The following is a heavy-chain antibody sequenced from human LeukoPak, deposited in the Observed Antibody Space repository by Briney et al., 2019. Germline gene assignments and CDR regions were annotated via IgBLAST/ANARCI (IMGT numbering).Heavy chain of an antibody. J-gene: IGHJ4*02. V-gene: IGHV1-69*04. Sequence: SVTVSFTASGGTFISYAISWVRQAPGQGLEWMGRIIPILGIANYAQKFQGRVTFTADKSTSTAYMELSSLRSEDTAVYYCARGWAVATDDHFDYWGQGTLVTVSS. D-gene: IGHD5-12*01. CDR1: GGTFISYA. CDR3: ARGWAVATDDHFDY. CDR2: IIPILGIA.